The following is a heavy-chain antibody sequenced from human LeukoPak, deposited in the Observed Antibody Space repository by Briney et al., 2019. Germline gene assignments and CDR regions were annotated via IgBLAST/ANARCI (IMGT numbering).Heavy chain of an antibody. CDR2: INGDGSGT. Sequence: PGGSLRLSCAASGFTFSSSWIHWVRQAPGKGLVWVSRINGDGSGTGYADSVKGRFTISRDNAKNTLYLQMNSLRAEDTAMYYCSREIWPAGTGSWGQGTLVTVSS. CDR3: SREIWPAGTGS. CDR1: GFTFSSSW. V-gene: IGHV3-74*01. J-gene: IGHJ5*02. D-gene: IGHD6-13*01.